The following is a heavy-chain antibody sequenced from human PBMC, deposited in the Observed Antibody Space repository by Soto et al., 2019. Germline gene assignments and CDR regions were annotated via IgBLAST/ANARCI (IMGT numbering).Heavy chain of an antibody. Sequence: QVQLVEAGGGVVQPGRSLRLSCAASGFTFSSYGMHWVRQAPGKGLEWVAVISYDGSNKYYADSVKGRFTISRDNSKNTLYLQMNSLRAEDTAVYYCAKGGYDGMVVCGQATTVTVSS. D-gene: IGHD1-26*01. CDR3: AKGGYDGMVV. V-gene: IGHV3-30*18. J-gene: IGHJ6*02. CDR2: ISYDGSNK. CDR1: GFTFSSYG.